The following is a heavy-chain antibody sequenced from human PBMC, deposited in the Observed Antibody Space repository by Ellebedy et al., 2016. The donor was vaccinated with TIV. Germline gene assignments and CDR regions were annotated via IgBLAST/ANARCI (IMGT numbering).Heavy chain of an antibody. J-gene: IGHJ4*02. CDR1: GFTFSRCW. CDR2: IKQDGSEK. D-gene: IGHD2-8*01. CDR3: ARSRGVSY. Sequence: PGGSLRLSCAASGFTFSRCWMTWVRQAPGKGRECVANIKQDGSEKYYVDSVKGRFTISRDNAKNSLYLQMNSLRAEDTAVYFCARSRGVSYWGQGTLVTVSS. V-gene: IGHV3-7*03.